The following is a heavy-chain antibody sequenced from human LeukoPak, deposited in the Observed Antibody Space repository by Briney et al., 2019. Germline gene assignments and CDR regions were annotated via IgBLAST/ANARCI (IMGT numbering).Heavy chain of an antibody. CDR3: ARAVAGPEGWFDP. CDR1: GFTFSSYW. Sequence: GGSLRLSCAASGFTFSSYWMHWVRQAPRKGLGWVSRINTDGSSTIYADSVKGRFTISRDNAKNTLYLQMNSLRAEDTAVYYCARAVAGPEGWFDPWGQGTLVTVSS. J-gene: IGHJ5*02. CDR2: INTDGSST. V-gene: IGHV3-74*01. D-gene: IGHD6-19*01.